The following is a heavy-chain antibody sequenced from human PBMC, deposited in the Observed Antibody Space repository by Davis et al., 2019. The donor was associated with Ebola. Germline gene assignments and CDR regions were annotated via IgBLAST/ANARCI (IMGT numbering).Heavy chain of an antibody. CDR1: GYTFTSYY. J-gene: IGHJ5*02. CDR2: INPSGGST. CDR3: ARGDYGDYWFDP. Sequence: ASVKVSCKASGYTFTSYYMHRVRQTPGQGLEWMGIINPSGGSTSYAQKFQGRVTMTRDTSTSTVYMELSRLRSEDTAVYYCARGDYGDYWFDPWGQGTLVTVSS. V-gene: IGHV1-46*01. D-gene: IGHD4-17*01.